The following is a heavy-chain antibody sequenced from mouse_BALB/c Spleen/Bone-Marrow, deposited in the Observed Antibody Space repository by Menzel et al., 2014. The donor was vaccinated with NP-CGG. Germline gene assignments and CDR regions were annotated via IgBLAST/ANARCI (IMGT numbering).Heavy chain of an antibody. CDR3: ARRRGTMITTRDAMDY. CDR2: IDPYDSET. CDR1: GYTFTSYW. J-gene: IGHJ4*01. D-gene: IGHD2-4*01. V-gene: IGHV1-52*01. Sequence: QVQLKESGAELVRPGASVKLSCKASGYTFTSYWMNWVKQRPEQGLEWIGRIDPYDSETHYNQKFKDKAILTVDKSSSTAYMQLSSLTSEDSAVYYCARRRGTMITTRDAMDYWGQVTSVTVSS.